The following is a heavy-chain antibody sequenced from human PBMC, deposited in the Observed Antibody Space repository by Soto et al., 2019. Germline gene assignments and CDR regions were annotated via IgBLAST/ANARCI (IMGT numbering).Heavy chain of an antibody. CDR3: AREGYDFWSGHQYGMDV. J-gene: IGHJ6*02. CDR1: GGSISSYY. CDR2: IYYSGST. V-gene: IGHV4-59*01. Sequence: PSETLSLTCTVSGGSISSYYWSWIRQPPGKGLEWIGYIYYSGSTNYNPSLKSRVTVSVDTSKNQFSLKLSSVTAADTAVYYCAREGYDFWSGHQYGMDVWGQGTTVTVSS. D-gene: IGHD3-3*01.